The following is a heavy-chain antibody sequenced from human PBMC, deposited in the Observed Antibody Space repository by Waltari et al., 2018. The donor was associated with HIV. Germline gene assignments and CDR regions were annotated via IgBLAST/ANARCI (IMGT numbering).Heavy chain of an antibody. Sequence: EVQLLESGGGLVQPGGSLRLSCAASGFTFRGYAMRGVRQAPGKGVEWVAAISGSGGSTYYADSVKCRFTISRDNSKNTLYLQMNSLRAEDTAVYYCAKDPMDIVATINYYGMDVWGQGTTVTVSS. CDR1: GFTFRGYA. CDR2: ISGSGGST. V-gene: IGHV3-23*01. J-gene: IGHJ6*02. CDR3: AKDPMDIVATINYYGMDV. D-gene: IGHD5-12*01.